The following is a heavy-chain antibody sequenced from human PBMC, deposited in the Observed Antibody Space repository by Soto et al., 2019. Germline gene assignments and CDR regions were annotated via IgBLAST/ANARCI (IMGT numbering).Heavy chain of an antibody. V-gene: IGHV4-4*07. CDR1: GGSISSYY. D-gene: IGHD3-22*01. Sequence: QVQLQESGPGLVKPSETLSLTCTVSGGSISSYYWSWIRQPAGKGLEWIGRIYTSGSTNYNPSLKSRVTMAVDTYKNQFSLKLSSVTAADTAVYYCARNKYYYDSSGYDYWGQGTLVTVSS. J-gene: IGHJ4*02. CDR3: ARNKYYYDSSGYDY. CDR2: IYTSGST.